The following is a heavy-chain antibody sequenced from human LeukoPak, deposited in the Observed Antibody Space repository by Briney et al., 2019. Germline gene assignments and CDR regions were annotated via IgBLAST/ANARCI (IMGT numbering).Heavy chain of an antibody. CDR2: INPNSGGT. Sequence: ASVKVSCKASGHTFTKYYIHWVRQAPGQGLEWMGWINPNSGGTNYAQKFQGRVTMTRDTSISTAYMELSRLRSDDTAVYYCARDQVGATNPWGQGTLVTVSS. CDR1: GHTFTKYY. V-gene: IGHV1-2*02. D-gene: IGHD1-26*01. J-gene: IGHJ5*02. CDR3: ARDQVGATNP.